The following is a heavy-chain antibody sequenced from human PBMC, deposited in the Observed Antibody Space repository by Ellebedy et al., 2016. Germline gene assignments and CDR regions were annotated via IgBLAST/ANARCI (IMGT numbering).Heavy chain of an antibody. CDR2: IDIPTTTT. D-gene: IGHD3-10*01. J-gene: IGHJ4*02. Sequence: GGSLRLSCAASALIFTTYNMNWVRQAPGKGLEWISYIDIPTTTTYSADSVKGRFTFSRDNAKNSVYLQMNSLRDEDTAVYYCARDKSDYYASGSFSFDYWGQGILVTVSS. V-gene: IGHV3-48*02. CDR3: ARDKSDYYASGSFSFDY. CDR1: ALIFTTYN.